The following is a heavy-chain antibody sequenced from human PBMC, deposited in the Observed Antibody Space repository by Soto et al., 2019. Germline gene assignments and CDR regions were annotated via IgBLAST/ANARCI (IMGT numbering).Heavy chain of an antibody. CDR3: AKDTEPQYSSGWYDG. J-gene: IGHJ4*02. V-gene: IGHV3-30*18. D-gene: IGHD6-19*01. CDR2: ISYDGSNK. Sequence: PGGSLRLSCAASGFTFSSYGMHWVRQAPGKGLEWVAVISYDGSNKYYADSVKGRFTISRDNSKNTLYLQMNSLRAEDTAVYYCAKDTEPQYSSGWYDGWGQATLVTVSS. CDR1: GFTFSSYG.